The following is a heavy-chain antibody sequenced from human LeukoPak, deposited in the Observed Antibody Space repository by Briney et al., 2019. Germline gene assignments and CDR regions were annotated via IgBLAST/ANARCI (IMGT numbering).Heavy chain of an antibody. J-gene: IGHJ4*02. CDR1: GHSISSGYF. CDR3: ARRIAVTGSFDY. Sequence: PSETLSLTCTDSGHSISSGYFWGWIRQPPGKGLEWIGSIYHSGSTHYNPSLKSRVTISIITSKNQFSLKLRSVTATDTALYYCARRIAVTGSFDYWGQGTLVTVSS. CDR2: IYHSGST. D-gene: IGHD6-19*01. V-gene: IGHV4-38-2*02.